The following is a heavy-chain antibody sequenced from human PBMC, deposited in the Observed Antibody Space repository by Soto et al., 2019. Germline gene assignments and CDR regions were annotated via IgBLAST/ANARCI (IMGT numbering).Heavy chain of an antibody. J-gene: IGHJ4*02. D-gene: IGHD4-4*01. CDR2: ISYDGSNK. CDR3: ARTLGSSNLDY. CDR1: GLTLSSYG. V-gene: IGHV3-30*03. Sequence: GGSLRLSCAASGLTLSSYGMHWVRQAPGKGLEWVAVISYDGSNKNYADSVKGRFTISRDNSKNTVYLQMNSLRAEDTATYYCARTLGSSNLDYWGQGTLVTVSS.